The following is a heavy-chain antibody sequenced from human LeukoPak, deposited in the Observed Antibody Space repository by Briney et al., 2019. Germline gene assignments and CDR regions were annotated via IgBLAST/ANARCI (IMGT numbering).Heavy chain of an antibody. CDR3: ARGYYDSSDYEYFQH. Sequence: GGSVKVSCMASGYTFSGYYLHWVRQAAGQGLEWMGWINPNSGGTNSAQKFQGRVTITRDTSIITAYMELSRLRSDDTAVYFCARGYYDSSDYEYFQHWGQGTLVTVSS. J-gene: IGHJ1*01. V-gene: IGHV1-2*02. CDR1: GYTFSGYY. D-gene: IGHD3-22*01. CDR2: INPNSGGT.